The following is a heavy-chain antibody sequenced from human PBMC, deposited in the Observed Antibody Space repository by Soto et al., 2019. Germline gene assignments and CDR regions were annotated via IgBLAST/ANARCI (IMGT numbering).Heavy chain of an antibody. CDR3: TRDFDWGSSY. V-gene: IGHV3-74*01. Sequence: GGSLRLSCVEPGFTFSNSWIHWVRQAPGKGLVWVSRINSDGSYTGYADSVRGRFTISRDNAKNTVFLQMNSLRDEDTALYYCTRDFDWGSSYWGQGALVTVSS. J-gene: IGHJ4*02. CDR1: GFTFSNSW. CDR2: INSDGSYT. D-gene: IGHD7-27*01.